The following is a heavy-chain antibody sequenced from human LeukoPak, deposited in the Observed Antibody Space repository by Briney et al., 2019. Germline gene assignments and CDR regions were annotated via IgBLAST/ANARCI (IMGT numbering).Heavy chain of an antibody. J-gene: IGHJ6*02. D-gene: IGHD6-19*01. CDR3: ARGVPSMQQWLVWNYYYYGMDV. CDR2: ISAYNGNT. V-gene: IGHV1-18*01. CDR1: GYTFTSYG. Sequence: SVKVSCKASGYTFTSYGISWVRQAPGQGLEWMGWISAYNGNTNYAQKLQGRVTMTTDTSTSTAYMELRSLRSDDTAVYYCARGVPSMQQWLVWNYYYYGMDVWGQGTTVTVSS.